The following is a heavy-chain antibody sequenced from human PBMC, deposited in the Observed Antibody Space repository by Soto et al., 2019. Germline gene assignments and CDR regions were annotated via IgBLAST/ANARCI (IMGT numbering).Heavy chain of an antibody. J-gene: IGHJ6*02. CDR3: ANDRRADWESYYYSAMDV. V-gene: IGHV1-69*01. CDR2: IIPIYGTA. D-gene: IGHD1-26*01. CDR1: GGTFSSFT. Sequence: QVQLVQSGAEVKKPVSSVKVSCKASGGTFSSFTISWVRQAPGQGLEWMGGIIPIYGTANYAQKFQGRVTITADAYTRTAYMALSSLRSEDTAVYDCANDRRADWESYYYSAMDVWGQGTTVTVSS.